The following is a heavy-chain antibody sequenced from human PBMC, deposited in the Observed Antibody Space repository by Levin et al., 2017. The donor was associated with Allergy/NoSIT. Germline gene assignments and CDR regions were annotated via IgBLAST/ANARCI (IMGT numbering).Heavy chain of an antibody. Sequence: ASVKVSCKASGYTFTNYAIIWVRQAPGQGLEWMGYISAYNGRTSYAQKVQGRVTMTTETSTSTAYMELRSLRSDDTAVYYCTREERNFVGATKGGLEYWGQGTLVTVSS. CDR1: GYTFTNYA. CDR2: ISAYNGRT. CDR3: TREERNFVGATKGGLEY. D-gene: IGHD1-26*01. J-gene: IGHJ4*02. V-gene: IGHV1-18*01.